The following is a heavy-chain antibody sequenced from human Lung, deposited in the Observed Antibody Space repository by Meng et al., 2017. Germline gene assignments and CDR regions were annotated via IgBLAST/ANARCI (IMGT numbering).Heavy chain of an antibody. J-gene: IGHJ4*02. CDR2: INHSGST. V-gene: IGHV4-34*01. CDR1: GGSFSDYY. Sequence: QVRLRQWGAGLLTHSETLSLTCVVSGGSFSDYYWSWIRQPPGKGLEWIGEINHSGSTNYNPSLESRATISVDTSQNNLSLKLSSVTAADSAVYYCARGPTTMAHDFDYWGQGTLVTVSS. D-gene: IGHD4-11*01. CDR3: ARGPTTMAHDFDY.